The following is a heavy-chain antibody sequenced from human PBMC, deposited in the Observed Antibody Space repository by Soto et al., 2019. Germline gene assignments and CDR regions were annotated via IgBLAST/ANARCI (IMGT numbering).Heavy chain of an antibody. Sequence: QEQLVESGGGVVQPGESLRLSCAASGFTFSSHAMHWVRQAPGKGLEWVAVVWDDGSNKYYAESVKGRFTISRDNSKNTLYLQMNTLRSKDMAVYYCVREFPNDLWSGYRNYYFDYWGQGTLVTVSS. CDR1: GFTFSSHA. CDR3: VREFPNDLWSGYRNYYFDY. V-gene: IGHV3-33*01. J-gene: IGHJ4*02. D-gene: IGHD3-3*01. CDR2: VWDDGSNK.